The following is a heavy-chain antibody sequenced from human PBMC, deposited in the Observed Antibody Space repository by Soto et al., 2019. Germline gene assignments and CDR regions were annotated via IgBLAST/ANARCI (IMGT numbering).Heavy chain of an antibody. CDR2: INHSGST. CDR3: AAGDYYYGMDV. V-gene: IGHV4-34*01. D-gene: IGHD6-13*01. J-gene: IGHJ6*02. CDR1: GGSFSGYY. Sequence: SETLSLTCAVYGGSFSGYYWSWIRQPPGKGLEWIGEINHSGSTNYNPSLKSRVTISVDTSKNQFSLKLSSVTAADTAVYIAAAGDYYYGMDVWGQGTTVTVSS.